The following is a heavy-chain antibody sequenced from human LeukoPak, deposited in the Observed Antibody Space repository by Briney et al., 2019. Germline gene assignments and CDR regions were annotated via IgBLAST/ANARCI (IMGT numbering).Heavy chain of an antibody. CDR1: GFTFSSYW. V-gene: IGHV3-7*03. J-gene: IGHJ6*04. Sequence: AGSLRLSCAASGFTFSSYWMSWVRQAPGKGLEWVANIKQDGSEKYYVDSVKGRFTISRDNAKNSLYLQMNSLRAEDTAVYYCARVLVVPAAKDYYYYYGMDVWGKGTTVTVST. CDR3: ARVLVVPAAKDYYYYYGMDV. CDR2: IKQDGSEK. D-gene: IGHD2-2*01.